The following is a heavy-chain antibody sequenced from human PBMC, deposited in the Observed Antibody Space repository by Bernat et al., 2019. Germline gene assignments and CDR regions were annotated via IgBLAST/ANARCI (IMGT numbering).Heavy chain of an antibody. Sequence: QLQLQESGPGLVKPSETLSPTCTVSGGSISSSSYYWGWIRQPPGKGLEWIGSIYYSGSTYYNPSLKSRVTISVDTSKNQFSLKLSSVTAADTAVYYCARQDGDYVALFDYWGQGTLVTVSS. V-gene: IGHV4-39*01. CDR3: ARQDGDYVALFDY. D-gene: IGHD4-17*01. CDR2: IYYSGST. CDR1: GGSISSSSYY. J-gene: IGHJ4*02.